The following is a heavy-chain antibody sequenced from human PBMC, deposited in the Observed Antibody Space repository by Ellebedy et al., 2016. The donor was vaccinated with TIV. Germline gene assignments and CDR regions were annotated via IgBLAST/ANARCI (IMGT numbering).Heavy chain of an antibody. J-gene: IGHJ2*01. CDR2: IKVKPAGGTA. V-gene: IGHV3-15*01. CDR1: GIRFSNVW. CDR3: ATGNVLGYYDWLYFDL. Sequence: GESLKISCVASGIRFSNVWMSWVRRAPGKGLEWVGRIKVKPAGGTADYAASVKDRFIISRDDSEATLYLEMNNLKSEDTAVYYCATGNVLGYYDWLYFDLWGPGTQVTVSS. D-gene: IGHD3-9*01.